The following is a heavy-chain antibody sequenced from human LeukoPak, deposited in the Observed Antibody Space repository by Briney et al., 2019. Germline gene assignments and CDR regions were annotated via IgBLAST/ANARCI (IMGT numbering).Heavy chain of an antibody. CDR2: ISRNSGTI. J-gene: IGHJ4*02. CDR3: AKGGPFDN. D-gene: IGHD6-25*01. Sequence: PGRSLRLSCAAFGFTFDDFAMSWVRQAPGKGLEWVSVISRNSGTIRYVDSVKGRFTISRDNARDSLYLEMNSLRIEDTALYYCAKGGPFDNWGQGTLVTVSS. CDR1: GFTFDDFA. V-gene: IGHV3-9*01.